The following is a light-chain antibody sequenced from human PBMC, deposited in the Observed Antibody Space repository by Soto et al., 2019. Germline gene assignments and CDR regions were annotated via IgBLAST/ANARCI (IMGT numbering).Light chain of an antibody. CDR2: DAS. Sequence: EIVLTQSPATLSLSPGERATLSCRASQSVSSYLAWYQQKSGQAPRLLIYDASNRATGIPARFSGSGSGTDFTLTISCLEPEDLAVYYCQQRSNWPLTFGPGTKVDIK. CDR3: QQRSNWPLT. CDR1: QSVSSY. V-gene: IGKV3-11*01. J-gene: IGKJ3*01.